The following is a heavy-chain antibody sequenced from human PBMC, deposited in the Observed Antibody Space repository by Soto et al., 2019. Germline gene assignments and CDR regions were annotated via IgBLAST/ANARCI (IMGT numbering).Heavy chain of an antibody. D-gene: IGHD3-3*01. CDR2: ISGSGGST. Sequence: GGSLRLSCAASGFTFSSYAMSWVRQAPGKGLEWVSAISGSGGSTYYADSVKGRFTISRDNSKNTLYLQMNSLRAEDTAVYYCAKDRTFEGKVTIFGVVIPGYYYMDVWGKGTTVTVSS. J-gene: IGHJ6*03. CDR1: GFTFSSYA. CDR3: AKDRTFEGKVTIFGVVIPGYYYMDV. V-gene: IGHV3-23*01.